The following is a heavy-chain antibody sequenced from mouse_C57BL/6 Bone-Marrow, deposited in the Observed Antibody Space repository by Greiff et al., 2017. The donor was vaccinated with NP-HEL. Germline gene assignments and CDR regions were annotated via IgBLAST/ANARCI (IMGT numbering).Heavy chain of an antibody. CDR3: AIYPYPGYAMDY. V-gene: IGHV5-4*03. Sequence: EVKVEESGGGLVKPGGSLKLSCAASGFTFSSYAMSWVRQTPEKRLEWVATISDGGSYTYYPDNVKGRFTISRDNAKNNLYLQMRHLQSDDTAMYYCAIYPYPGYAMDYWGQGTSVTVSS. D-gene: IGHD1-3*01. CDR2: ISDGGSYT. J-gene: IGHJ4*01. CDR1: GFTFSSYA.